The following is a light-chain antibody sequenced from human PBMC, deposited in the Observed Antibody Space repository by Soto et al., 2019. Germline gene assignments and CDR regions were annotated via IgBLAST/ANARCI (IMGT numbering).Light chain of an antibody. CDR2: YTS. V-gene: IGKV3-11*01. CDR1: QYVGTR. CDR3: HQRQSWPRT. Sequence: EIVLTQSPATLSSSPGETATLSCRTSQYVGTRLAWYQHKPGQAPRLLIYYTSNRATGVPARFSGSGSGTDFTLTISSLAPEDFGIYYCHQRQSWPRTFGQGTKVDIK. J-gene: IGKJ1*01.